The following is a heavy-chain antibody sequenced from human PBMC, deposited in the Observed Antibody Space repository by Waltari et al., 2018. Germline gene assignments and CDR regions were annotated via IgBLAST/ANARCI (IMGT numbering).Heavy chain of an antibody. CDR2: IYHSGST. CDR1: GYSISSGYY. Sequence: QVQLQELGPGLVKPSETLSLTCAVSGYSISSGYYWGWIRQPPGKGLEWIGSIYHSGSTYYNPSLKSRVTISVDTSKNQFSLKLSSVTAADTAVYYCARHGRSTQLLPFDYWGQGTLVTVSS. CDR3: ARHGRSTQLLPFDY. J-gene: IGHJ4*02. V-gene: IGHV4-38-2*01. D-gene: IGHD2-2*01.